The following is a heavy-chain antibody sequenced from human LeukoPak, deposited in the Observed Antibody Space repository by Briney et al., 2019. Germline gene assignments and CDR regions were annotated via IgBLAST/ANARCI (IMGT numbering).Heavy chain of an antibody. CDR1: GGTFSSYA. J-gene: IGHJ4*02. Sequence: SVKVSCKASGGTFSSYAISWVRQAPGKGLEWMGGIIPIFGTANYAQKFQGRVTITADEPTSTAYMELSSLRSEDTAVYYCARGVLSRTTVTMFWGGYYYFDYWGQGTLVTVSS. D-gene: IGHD4-17*01. V-gene: IGHV1-69*13. CDR2: IIPIFGTA. CDR3: ARGVLSRTTVTMFWGGYYYFDY.